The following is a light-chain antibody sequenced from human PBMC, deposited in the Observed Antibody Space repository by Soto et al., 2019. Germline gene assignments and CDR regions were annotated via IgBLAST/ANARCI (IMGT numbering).Light chain of an antibody. Sequence: DIQMTQSPSTLSASVGDRVTITCRASQSVRTWLAWYQQKPGKAPKLLISDAFSLEGGVPSRFSGSGSATEFTLTISSLQADDLATYYCQQYNSYMTFGPGTKVDIE. V-gene: IGKV1-5*01. J-gene: IGKJ3*01. CDR2: DAF. CDR1: QSVRTW. CDR3: QQYNSYMT.